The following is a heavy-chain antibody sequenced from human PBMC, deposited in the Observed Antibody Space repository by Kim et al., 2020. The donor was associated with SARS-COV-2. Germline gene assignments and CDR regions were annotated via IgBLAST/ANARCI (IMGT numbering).Heavy chain of an antibody. CDR3: TRGGSGSSKEYLQV. CDR2: SRDKTNRYTT. Sequence: GGSLRLSCAASRFTFSDYYMDWVRQAPGKGLEWVCRSRDKTNRYTTEYAASVSGRFIISRDYSRNSLYLQSNSLKTEDTAVYYCTRGGSGSSKEYLQVWGPGTLASVSS. D-gene: IGHD3-10*01. V-gene: IGHV3-72*01. J-gene: IGHJ1*01. CDR1: RFTFSDYY.